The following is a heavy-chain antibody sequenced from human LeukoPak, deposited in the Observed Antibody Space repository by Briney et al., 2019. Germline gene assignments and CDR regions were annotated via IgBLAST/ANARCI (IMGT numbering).Heavy chain of an antibody. J-gene: IGHJ4*02. D-gene: IGHD6-6*01. Sequence: SETMSLTCAVYGGSFSGYYWSWIRQPPGKGLEWIGEINHSGSTNYNPSLKSRVTISVDTSKNQFSLKLSSVTAADTAVYYCARRRGRPGIAARMPFDYWGQGTLVTVSS. CDR1: GGSFSGYY. CDR3: ARRRGRPGIAARMPFDY. CDR2: INHSGST. V-gene: IGHV4-34*01.